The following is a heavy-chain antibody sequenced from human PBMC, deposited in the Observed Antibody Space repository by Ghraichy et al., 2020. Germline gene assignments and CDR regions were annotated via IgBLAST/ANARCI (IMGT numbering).Heavy chain of an antibody. J-gene: IGHJ4*02. CDR1: GFTFSSYG. D-gene: IGHD4-17*01. Sequence: GGSLRLSCAASGFTFSSYGVHWVRQAPGKGLEWLTFIRYDGRNKYYADSVKGRFTISRDNSKNTLYLQMNSLRAEDTAVYYCAKALSTYEYGEYSVDYWGQGTLVTVSS. CDR2: IRYDGRNK. V-gene: IGHV3-30*02. CDR3: AKALSTYEYGEYSVDY.